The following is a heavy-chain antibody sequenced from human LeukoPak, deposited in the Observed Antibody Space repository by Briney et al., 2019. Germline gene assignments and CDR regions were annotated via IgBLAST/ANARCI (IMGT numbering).Heavy chain of an antibody. CDR3: AKIGSSANFDY. V-gene: IGHV3-23*01. CDR1: GFTFSTYA. Sequence: PGGSLRLSCAASGFTFSTYAMGWVRQARGEGLDWVSSISNSGGTAYSADSVKGRFTISRDNSKNTLYLQMNSLTAGDTAVYYCAKIGSSANFDYWGQGTLVTVSS. CDR2: ISNSGGTA. D-gene: IGHD2-15*01. J-gene: IGHJ4*02.